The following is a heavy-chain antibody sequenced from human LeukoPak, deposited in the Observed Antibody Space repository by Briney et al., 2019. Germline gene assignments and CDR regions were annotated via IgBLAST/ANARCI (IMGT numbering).Heavy chain of an antibody. D-gene: IGHD5-12*01. CDR3: ARDMVGYSGYESGYYYYYYMDV. Sequence: PSETLSLTCTVSGGSISSYYWSWIRQPAGKGLEWIGRIYTSGNTNYNPSLKSRVTMSVDTSKNQFSLKLSSVTAADTAVYYCARDMVGYSGYESGYYYYYYMDVWGKGTTVTVSS. V-gene: IGHV4-4*07. J-gene: IGHJ6*03. CDR1: GGSISSYY. CDR2: IYTSGNT.